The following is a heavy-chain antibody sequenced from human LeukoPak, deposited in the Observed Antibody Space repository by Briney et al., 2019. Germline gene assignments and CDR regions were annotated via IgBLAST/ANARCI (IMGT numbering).Heavy chain of an antibody. J-gene: IGHJ4*02. Sequence: PSETLSLTCTVSGGSISSYYWGWIRQLPGKGLEWIGSIYYSGSTYYNPSLKSRVTISVDTSKNQFSLKLSSVTAADTAVYYCASPRVAVAGFDYWGQGTLVTVSS. CDR2: IYYSGST. CDR1: GGSISSYY. CDR3: ASPRVAVAGFDY. V-gene: IGHV4-39*01. D-gene: IGHD6-19*01.